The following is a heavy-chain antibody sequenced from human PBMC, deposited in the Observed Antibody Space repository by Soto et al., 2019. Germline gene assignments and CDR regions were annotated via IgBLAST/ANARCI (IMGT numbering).Heavy chain of an antibody. CDR1: GGSIRYEYYH. J-gene: IGHJ6*02. CDR2: IHYSGSI. V-gene: IGHV4-30-4*08. CDR3: AREDDGGDRDYYGLDV. D-gene: IGHD2-21*02. Sequence: QVQLQQSGPGLVKPSQTLSLTCTVSGGSIRYEYYHWTWIRQSPGKGLEWIGYIHYSGSIIYNPSFKSRVTISVDTSKDQFSLQLSSVTAADTAVYFCAREDDGGDRDYYGLDVWGQGTTVTVSS.